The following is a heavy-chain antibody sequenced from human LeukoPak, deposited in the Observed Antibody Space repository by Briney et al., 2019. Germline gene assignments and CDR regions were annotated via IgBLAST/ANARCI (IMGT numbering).Heavy chain of an antibody. CDR2: ISYDGVDK. Sequence: GGSLRLSCAASQFIFNNYAMSWVRQAPGKGLEWVASISYDGVDKYYADSLKGRFTMSRDNSKNSVYLQMDSLRVEDTAMYYCARVGDYENSGSQPFDYWGQGTLVTVSS. D-gene: IGHD3-22*01. V-gene: IGHV3-30-3*01. CDR3: ARVGDYENSGSQPFDY. CDR1: QFIFNNYA. J-gene: IGHJ4*02.